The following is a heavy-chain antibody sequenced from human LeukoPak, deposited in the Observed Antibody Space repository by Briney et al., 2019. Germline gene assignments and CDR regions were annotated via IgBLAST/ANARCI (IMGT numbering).Heavy chain of an antibody. D-gene: IGHD3-10*01. CDR3: AKAGDGGAYYYYYYMDV. CDR2: ISWDGGST. V-gene: IGHV3-43*01. CDR1: GFSFDDYT. J-gene: IGHJ6*03. Sequence: PGGSLRLSCAASGFSFDDYTMHWVRQAPGKGLEWVSLISWDGGSTYYADSVKGRFTISRDNSKNSLYLQMNRLRTEDTALYYCAKAGDGGAYYYYYYMDVWGKGTTVTVSS.